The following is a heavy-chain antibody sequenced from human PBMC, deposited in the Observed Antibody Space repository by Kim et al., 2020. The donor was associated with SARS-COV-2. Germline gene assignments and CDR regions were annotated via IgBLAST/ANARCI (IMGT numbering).Heavy chain of an antibody. Sequence: GATTYYPGSVKGRFTISRDNSKNTLYLQMNNLRAEDTAVYFCAKSGQLDYWGQGTLVTVS. D-gene: IGHD5-12*01. CDR2: GATT. V-gene: IGHV3-23*01. J-gene: IGHJ4*02. CDR3: AKSGQLDY.